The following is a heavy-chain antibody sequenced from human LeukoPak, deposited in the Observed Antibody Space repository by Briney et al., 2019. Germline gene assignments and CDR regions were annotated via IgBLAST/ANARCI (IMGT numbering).Heavy chain of an antibody. V-gene: IGHV3-7*01. CDR1: GFTFNHYW. D-gene: IGHD4-17*01. CDR3: ARTRSRRETYYFDY. Sequence: PGGSLRLSCIASGFTFNHYWMSWVRQAPGKGLEWVANIKQDGSEKYYVDSVKGRFTISRDNAKNSLYLQMNSLRAEDTAVYYCARTRSRRETYYFDYWGQGTLVTVSS. J-gene: IGHJ4*02. CDR2: IKQDGSEK.